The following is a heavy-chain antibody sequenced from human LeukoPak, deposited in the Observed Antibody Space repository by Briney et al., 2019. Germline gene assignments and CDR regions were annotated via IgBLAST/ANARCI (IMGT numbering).Heavy chain of an antibody. J-gene: IGHJ4*02. CDR1: GFTFSSYA. D-gene: IGHD3-9*01. V-gene: IGHV3-30-3*01. Sequence: QPGRSLRLSCAASGFTFSSYAMHWVRQAPGKGLEWVAVISYDGSNKYYADSVKGRFTISRDNSKNTLYLQMNSLRAEDTAVYYCARVLNLGYFDWLLDYWGQGTLVTVSS. CDR3: ARVLNLGYFDWLLDY. CDR2: ISYDGSNK.